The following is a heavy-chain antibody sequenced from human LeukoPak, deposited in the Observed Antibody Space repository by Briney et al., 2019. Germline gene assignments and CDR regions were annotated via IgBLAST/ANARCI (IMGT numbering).Heavy chain of an antibody. D-gene: IGHD6-19*01. V-gene: IGHV1-8*01. J-gene: IGHJ6*03. CDR1: GYTFTSYD. CDR3: ARHLGAVAGGYYYYMDV. CDR2: MNPNSGNT. Sequence: ASVKDSCKASGYTFTSYDINWVRQATGQGLEWMGWMNPNSGNTGYAQKFQGRVTMTRNTSISTAYMGLSSLRSEDTAVYYCARHLGAVAGGYYYYMDVWGKGTTVTVSS.